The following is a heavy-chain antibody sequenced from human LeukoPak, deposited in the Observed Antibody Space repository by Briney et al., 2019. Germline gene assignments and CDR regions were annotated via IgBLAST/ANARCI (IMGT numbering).Heavy chain of an antibody. D-gene: IGHD3-3*01. Sequence: SETLSLTCTVSGGSISSYYWSWNRQPAGKGLEWIGRIYTSGSTNYNPSLKSRVTMSVDTSKNQFSLKLSSVTAVDTAVYYCARVEGVGYDFWSGYYTGWFDPWGQGTLVTVSS. V-gene: IGHV4-4*07. CDR2: IYTSGST. J-gene: IGHJ5*02. CDR3: ARVEGVGYDFWSGYYTGWFDP. CDR1: GGSISSYY.